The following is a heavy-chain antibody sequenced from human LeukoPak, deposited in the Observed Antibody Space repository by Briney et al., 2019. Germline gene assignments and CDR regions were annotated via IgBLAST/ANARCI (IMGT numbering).Heavy chain of an antibody. CDR2: ISSSSSTI. D-gene: IGHD3-10*01. Sequence: GGSLRLSCAASGFTFSSYSMNWVRQAPGKGLEWVSYISSSSSTIYYADSVKGRFTISRDNAKNSLYLQMNSLRAEDTAVYYCASSPPMVRGVIRYWGQGTLVTVSS. V-gene: IGHV3-48*04. J-gene: IGHJ4*02. CDR3: ASSPPMVRGVIRY. CDR1: GFTFSSYS.